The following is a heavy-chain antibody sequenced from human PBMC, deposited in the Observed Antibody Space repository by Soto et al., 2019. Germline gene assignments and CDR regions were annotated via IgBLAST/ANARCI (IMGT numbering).Heavy chain of an antibody. CDR1: GGSMISYY. Sequence: SETLSLTCSVSGGSMISYYCNWLRQPAGKGLEWIGRIYSRGDTNYNPSVKSRVTMSVDTSKNEFSLRLNSVTAADTAVYYCAGIGEDVYYGMDVWGQGTTVTVSS. CDR3: AGIGEDVYYGMDV. J-gene: IGHJ6*02. V-gene: IGHV4-4*07. D-gene: IGHD2-21*01. CDR2: IYSRGDT.